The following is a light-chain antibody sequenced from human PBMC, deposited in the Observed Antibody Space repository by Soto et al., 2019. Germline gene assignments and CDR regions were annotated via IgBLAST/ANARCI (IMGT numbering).Light chain of an antibody. CDR1: SSDVGGYKY. Sequence: QSALTQPASVSGSPGQSITISCTGTSSDVGGYKYVSWYQQHPGKAPKLMIYKVSNRPSGVSNRFSGSKSGDTASLTISGLQADDEADYYCSSYTSSSTLGVFGAGTKLTVL. V-gene: IGLV2-14*01. CDR3: SSYTSSSTLGV. J-gene: IGLJ1*01. CDR2: KVS.